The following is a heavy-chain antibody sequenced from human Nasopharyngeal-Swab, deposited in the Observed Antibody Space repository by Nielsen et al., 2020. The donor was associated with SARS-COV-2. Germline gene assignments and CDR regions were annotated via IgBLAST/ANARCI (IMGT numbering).Heavy chain of an antibody. J-gene: IGHJ4*02. CDR3: ARDQILQEYYYDSSGYWGIDY. V-gene: IGHV3-9*01. CDR1: GFTFDDYA. CDR2: ISWNSGSI. D-gene: IGHD3-22*01. Sequence: SLQISCAASGFTFDDYAMHWVRQAPGKGLEWVSGISWNSGSIGYADSVKGRFTISRDNAKNSLYLQMNSLRAEDTAVYYCARDQILQEYYYDSSGYWGIDYWGQGTLVTVSS.